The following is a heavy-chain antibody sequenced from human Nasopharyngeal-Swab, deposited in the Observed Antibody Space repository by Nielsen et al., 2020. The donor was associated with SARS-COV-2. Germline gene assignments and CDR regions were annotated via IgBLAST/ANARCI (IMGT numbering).Heavy chain of an antibody. D-gene: IGHD4-17*01. Sequence: ETLSLTCAVSGGSISSSNWWSWVRQPPGKGLEWIGLIKSKTEGDTTDYAAPVKGRFSISRDDSENTLYLQMNSLKTEDTAVYYCTTLTTVLVHNDYWGQGALVTVSS. V-gene: IGHV3-15*01. CDR2: IKSKTEGDTT. CDR1: GGSISSSNW. CDR3: TTLTTVLVHNDY. J-gene: IGHJ4*02.